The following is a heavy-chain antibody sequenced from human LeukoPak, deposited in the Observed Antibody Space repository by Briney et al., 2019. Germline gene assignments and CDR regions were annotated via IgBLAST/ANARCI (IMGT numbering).Heavy chain of an antibody. CDR2: IYSGGST. CDR3: ARVRSSGWFHDAFDI. Sequence: GGSLRLSCAASGFTVSSNYMSWVRQAPGKGLEWVSVIYSGGSTYYADSVKGRFTISRDNSKNTLYLQMNSLRAEDTAVYYCARVRSSGWFHDAFDIWGQGTMVTVSS. D-gene: IGHD6-19*01. CDR1: GFTVSSNY. J-gene: IGHJ3*02. V-gene: IGHV3-66*02.